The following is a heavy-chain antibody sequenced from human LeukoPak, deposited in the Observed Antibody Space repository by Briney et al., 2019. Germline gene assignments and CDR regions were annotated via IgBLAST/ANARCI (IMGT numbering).Heavy chain of an antibody. V-gene: IGHV3-66*01. CDR3: ARTPYGILTGYFYGMDV. CDR1: GFTVSSNY. Sequence: GGSLRLSCAASGFTVSSNYMSWVRQAPGKGLEWVSVIYSGGSTYYADSVKGRFTISRDTSKNTLSLQMNSLRAEDTAVYYCARTPYGILTGYFYGMDVWGQGTTVTVSS. J-gene: IGHJ6*02. CDR2: IYSGGST. D-gene: IGHD3-9*01.